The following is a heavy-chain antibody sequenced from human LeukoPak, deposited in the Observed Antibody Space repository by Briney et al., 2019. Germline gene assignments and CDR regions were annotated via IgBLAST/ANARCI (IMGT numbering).Heavy chain of an antibody. D-gene: IGHD3-3*01. V-gene: IGHV3-30-3*01. CDR2: ISYDGNNK. Sequence: GGSLRLSCAASGFTFSTYAIHWVRQAPGKGLEWVAVISYDGNNKYYADSVKGRFTISRDNSKNTLYLQMNSLRAEDTAVYYCAKDGRSITIFGVVHHSDYWGQGTLVTVSS. J-gene: IGHJ4*02. CDR3: AKDGRSITIFGVVHHSDY. CDR1: GFTFSTYA.